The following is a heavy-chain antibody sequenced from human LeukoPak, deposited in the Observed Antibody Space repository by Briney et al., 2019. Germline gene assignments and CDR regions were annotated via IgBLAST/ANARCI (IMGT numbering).Heavy chain of an antibody. CDR1: GYSFTSYW. CDR2: IYPGDSDT. Sequence: GESLKISCKGSGYSFTSYWIGWVRQMPGKGLEWMGIIYPGDSDTRYSPPFQGQVTISADKSISTAYLQWSSLKASDTAMYYCASSLLYGSGSHRSYYYYGMDVWGQGTTVTVSS. J-gene: IGHJ6*02. CDR3: ASSLLYGSGSHRSYYYYGMDV. V-gene: IGHV5-51*01. D-gene: IGHD3-10*01.